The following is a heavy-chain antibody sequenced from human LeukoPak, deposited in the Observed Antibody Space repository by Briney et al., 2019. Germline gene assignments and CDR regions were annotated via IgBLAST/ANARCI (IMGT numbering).Heavy chain of an antibody. CDR3: ARGGLNTFDDY. J-gene: IGHJ4*02. CDR2: ISTYSGNT. Sequence: GASVKVSCKASDYTYTSYGINWVRQAPGQGLEWMGWISTYSGNTYYAQKLQGRVTMTTDTSTSTAYMELRSLRSDDTAVYYCARGGLNTFDDYWGQGTLVTVSS. D-gene: IGHD2-2*02. V-gene: IGHV1-18*01. CDR1: DYTYTSYG.